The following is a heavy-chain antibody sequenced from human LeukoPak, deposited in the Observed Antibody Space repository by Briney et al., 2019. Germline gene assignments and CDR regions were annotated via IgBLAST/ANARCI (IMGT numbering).Heavy chain of an antibody. CDR3: AKDTIRDYYDSSGPQDY. J-gene: IGHJ4*02. Sequence: PGGSLRLSCAASGFTFSSYGMSWVRQAPGKGLEWISGVNWNGGSTGYADSVKGRFTISRDNAKNSLYLQMNSLRAEDTAVYYCAKDTIRDYYDSSGPQDYWGQGTPVTVSS. V-gene: IGHV3-20*04. CDR2: VNWNGGST. D-gene: IGHD3-22*01. CDR1: GFTFSSYG.